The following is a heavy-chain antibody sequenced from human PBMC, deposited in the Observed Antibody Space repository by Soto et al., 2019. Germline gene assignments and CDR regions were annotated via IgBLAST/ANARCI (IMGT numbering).Heavy chain of an antibody. CDR2: ISDDGSKT. D-gene: IGHD3-9*01. Sequence: WWSLRLSCSGSVVTFRGYAVHWFRQTPGKGLEWVTVISDDGSKTYYADSVKGRFSVSRDDSTNMVFLQMSSLQSEDTAVYHCARAYQLTYYFDDWGPGTPVTVSS. CDR1: VVTFRGYA. CDR3: ARAYQLTYYFDD. V-gene: IGHV3-30*14. J-gene: IGHJ4*02.